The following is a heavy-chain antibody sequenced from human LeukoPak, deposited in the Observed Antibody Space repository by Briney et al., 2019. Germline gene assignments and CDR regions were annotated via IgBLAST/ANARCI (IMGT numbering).Heavy chain of an antibody. J-gene: IGHJ5*02. CDR3: ARGIYSSGWYHNWFDP. V-gene: IGHV4-34*01. CDR1: GGSFSGYY. Sequence: ASETLSLTCAVYGGSFSGYYWSWIRQPPGKGLEWIGEINHSGSTNYNPSLKSRVTISVDTSKNQFSLKLSSVTAADTAVYYCARGIYSSGWYHNWFDPWGQGTLVTVSS. D-gene: IGHD6-19*01. CDR2: INHSGST.